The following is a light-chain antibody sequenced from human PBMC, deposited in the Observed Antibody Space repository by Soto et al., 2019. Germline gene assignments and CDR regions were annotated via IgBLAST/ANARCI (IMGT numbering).Light chain of an antibody. CDR3: QHYVGSPT. V-gene: IGKV3-20*01. CDR1: QSISSSS. Sequence: EIVLTQSPGTLSLSPGERATLSCRASQSISSSSLVWYQQRPGQAPRLLIYGASGRATGIPDRFSGSGSGTDFTLTVSRLEPEDFAVYYCQHYVGSPTLGQGTKVDIK. J-gene: IGKJ1*01. CDR2: GAS.